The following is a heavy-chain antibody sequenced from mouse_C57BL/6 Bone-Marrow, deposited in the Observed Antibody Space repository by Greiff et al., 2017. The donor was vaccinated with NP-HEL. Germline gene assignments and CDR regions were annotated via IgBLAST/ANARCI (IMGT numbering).Heavy chain of an antibody. D-gene: IGHD1-1*01. V-gene: IGHV1-81*01. J-gene: IGHJ2*01. CDR2: IYPRSGNT. CDR1: GYTFTSYG. CDR3: ARGGHYYGSDYFDY. Sequence: VKLQESGAELARPGASVKLSCKASGYTFTSYGISWVKQRTGQGLEWIGEIYPRSGNTYYNEKFKGKATLTADKSSSTAYMELRSLTSEDSAVYFCARGGHYYGSDYFDYLGQGTTLTVSS.